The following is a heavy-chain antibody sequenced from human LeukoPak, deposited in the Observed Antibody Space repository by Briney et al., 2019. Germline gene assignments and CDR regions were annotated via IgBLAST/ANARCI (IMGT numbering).Heavy chain of an antibody. CDR1: GFTFSNG. CDR2: ISYDGSNK. CDR3: ARRNHYDSKETDY. V-gene: IGHV3-30*03. J-gene: IGHJ4*02. Sequence: GGSLRLSCAASGFTFSNGMHWVRQAPGKGLEWVALISYDGSNKYYADSVKGRFTISRDNSKNTLYLRMSSLRAEDTAVYHCARRNHYDSKETDYWGQGTLVTVSS. D-gene: IGHD3-22*01.